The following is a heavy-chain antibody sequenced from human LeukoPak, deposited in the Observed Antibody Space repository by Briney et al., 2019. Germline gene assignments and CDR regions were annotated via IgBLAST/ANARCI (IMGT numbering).Heavy chain of an antibody. CDR3: ARDSAAAGHWFDP. CDR2: IYTSGST. V-gene: IGHV4-61*02. J-gene: IGHJ5*02. Sequence: SQTLSLTCTVSGGSISSDSYYWSWIRQPAGKGLERIGRIYTSGSTNYNPSLKSRVTISVDTSKNQFSLKLSSMTAADTAVYYCARDSAAAGHWFDPWGQGTLVTVSS. CDR1: GGSISSDSYY. D-gene: IGHD6-25*01.